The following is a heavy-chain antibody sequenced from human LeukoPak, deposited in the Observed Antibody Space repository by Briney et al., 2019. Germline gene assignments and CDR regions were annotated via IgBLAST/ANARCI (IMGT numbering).Heavy chain of an antibody. D-gene: IGHD4-17*01. V-gene: IGHV4-30-2*01. CDR3: ARAFPFDDYGDPDAFDI. CDR2: IYHSGST. J-gene: IGHJ3*02. CDR1: GGSISSGGYY. Sequence: SETLSLTCAVSGGSISSGGYYWSWIRQPPGKGLEWIGSIYHSGSTYYNPSLKSRVTISVDRSNNQFSLKLTSVTAADTAVYYCARAFPFDDYGDPDAFDIWGQGTMVTVSS.